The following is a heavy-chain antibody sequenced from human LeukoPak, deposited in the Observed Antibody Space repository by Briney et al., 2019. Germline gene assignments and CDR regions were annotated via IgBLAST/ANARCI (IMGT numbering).Heavy chain of an antibody. Sequence: GGSLRLSCAASGFTFRNYAMSWVRQAPGKGLEWVAFIRYDGSNKYYADSVKGRFTISRDNSKNTLYLQMNSLRAEDTAVYYCAKDSASVAGTQYGMDVWGQGTTVTVSS. CDR1: GFTFRNYA. J-gene: IGHJ6*02. CDR3: AKDSASVAGTQYGMDV. CDR2: IRYDGSNK. D-gene: IGHD6-19*01. V-gene: IGHV3-30*02.